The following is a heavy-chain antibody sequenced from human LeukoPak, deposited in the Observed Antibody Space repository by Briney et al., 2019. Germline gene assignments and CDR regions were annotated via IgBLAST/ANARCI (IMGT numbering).Heavy chain of an antibody. CDR3: ARIGVVVVAATSYYYYYYMDV. D-gene: IGHD2-15*01. V-gene: IGHV4-59*01. Sequence: KPSETLSLTCTVSGGSISSYYWSWIRQPPGKGLEWIGYTYYSGSTNYNPSLKSRVTISVDTSKNQFSLKLSSVTAADTAVYYCARIGVVVVAATSYYYYYYMDVWGKGTTVTVSS. CDR2: TYYSGST. CDR1: GGSISSYY. J-gene: IGHJ6*03.